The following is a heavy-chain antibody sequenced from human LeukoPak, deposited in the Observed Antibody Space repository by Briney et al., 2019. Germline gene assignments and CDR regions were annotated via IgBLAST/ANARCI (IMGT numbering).Heavy chain of an antibody. V-gene: IGHV4-39*07. CDR2: IYYSGRT. J-gene: IGHJ4*02. D-gene: IGHD7-27*01. CDR3: ASRKLGNDY. CDR1: GASISSNIYY. Sequence: SETLSLTCTVSGASISSNIYYWGWIRQPPGKGLEWIGSIYYSGRTYYNPSLKSRFTISADTSQNQFSLKLSSVTAADTAVYYCASRKLGNDYWGQGNLVTVSS.